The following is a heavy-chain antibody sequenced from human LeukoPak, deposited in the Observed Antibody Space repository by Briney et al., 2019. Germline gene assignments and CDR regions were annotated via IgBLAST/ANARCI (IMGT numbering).Heavy chain of an antibody. J-gene: IGHJ5*02. CDR3: ARSSGYYFGWFDP. D-gene: IGHD3-22*01. CDR2: IYYSGST. V-gene: IGHV4-59*01. Sequence: SETLSLTCTVSGGSISSYYWSWIRQPPGKGLEWIGYIYYSGSTNYNPSLKSRVTISVDTSKNQFSLKLNSVTAADTAVYYCARSSGYYFGWFDPWGQGTLVTVSS. CDR1: GGSISSYY.